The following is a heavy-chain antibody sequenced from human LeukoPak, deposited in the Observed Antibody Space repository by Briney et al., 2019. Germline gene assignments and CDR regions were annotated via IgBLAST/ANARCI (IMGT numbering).Heavy chain of an antibody. Sequence: GGSLRLSCAASGFTVSSNYMSWVRQAPGKGLEWVSVIYSGGSTYYADSVKGRFTISRDNSKNTLYLQMNSLRAEDTAVYYCARVVITFGGVMRYFDYWGQGTLVTVSS. J-gene: IGHJ4*02. CDR1: GFTVSSNY. CDR3: ARVVITFGGVMRYFDY. CDR2: IYSGGST. V-gene: IGHV3-66*01. D-gene: IGHD3-16*01.